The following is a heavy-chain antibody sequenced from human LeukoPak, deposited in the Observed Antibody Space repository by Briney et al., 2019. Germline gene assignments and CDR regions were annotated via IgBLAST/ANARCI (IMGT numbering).Heavy chain of an antibody. V-gene: IGHV3-21*04. CDR1: GFTFSSYS. CDR3: VKDDGWVQYAN. D-gene: IGHD5-24*01. J-gene: IGHJ4*02. Sequence: GGSLRLSCAASGFTFSSYSMNWVRQAPGKGLEWVSSISSRSSYIDYADSLKGRFTISRDNAKNSLYLQMNSLSAEDAAVYYCVKDDGWVQYANWGQGTLVTVSS. CDR2: ISSRSSYI.